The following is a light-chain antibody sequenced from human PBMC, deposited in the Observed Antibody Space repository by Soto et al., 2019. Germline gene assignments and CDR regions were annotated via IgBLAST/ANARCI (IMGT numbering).Light chain of an antibody. Sequence: EIVLTQSRDTLSLAPGERATLSCRASQTVNNNYVAWYQQKPGQAPRLLIYDASNRATGIPARFSGSGSGPDFTLTISSLEPEAFAVSYCQQRSNWLITFGQGTRLEI. CDR3: QQRSNWLIT. CDR2: DAS. CDR1: QTVNNNY. J-gene: IGKJ5*01. V-gene: IGKV3-11*01.